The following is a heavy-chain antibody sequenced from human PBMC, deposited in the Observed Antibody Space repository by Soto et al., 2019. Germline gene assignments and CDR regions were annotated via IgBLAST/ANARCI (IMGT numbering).Heavy chain of an antibody. D-gene: IGHD2-8*01. V-gene: IGHV3-15*07. CDR2: VKSKTDGGSS. CDR1: GFPFSNAW. CDR3: TTDSRTSLPEIRFDY. Sequence: GGSLRLSCVASGFPFSNAWINWVRTVPGKGLEWVGRVKSKTDGGSSDYAAAVKGRFAVSRDDSRNIVYLQMNSLKIEDTGVYYCTTDSRTSLPEIRFDYWGHGTQVTVSS. J-gene: IGHJ4*01.